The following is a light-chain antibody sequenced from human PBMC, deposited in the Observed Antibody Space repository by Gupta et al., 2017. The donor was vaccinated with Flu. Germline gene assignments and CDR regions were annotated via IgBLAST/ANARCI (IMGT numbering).Light chain of an antibody. CDR1: QSLLHANGRNY. CDR2: LGS. J-gene: IGKJ4*02. V-gene: IGKV2-28*01. Sequence: IVLTQSPLSLPVTPGEPASISCRSSQSLLHANGRNYLNWFLQKPGQALQLLIYLGSERASGVSARFSDTGSGTDFTLKITKMESEDVGVYYCRQALQLPMTFGEGTEVQIK. CDR3: RQALQLPMT.